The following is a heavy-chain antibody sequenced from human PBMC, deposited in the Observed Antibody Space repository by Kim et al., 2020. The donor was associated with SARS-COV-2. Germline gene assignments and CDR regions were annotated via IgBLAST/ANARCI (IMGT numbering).Heavy chain of an antibody. CDR3: ASCSGGSCYYFDY. CDR2: ISYDGSNK. J-gene: IGHJ4*02. CDR1: GFTFSSYA. V-gene: IGHV3-30*04. Sequence: GGSLRLSCAASGFTFSSYAMHWVRQAPGKGLEWVAVISYDGSNKYYADSVKGRFTISRDNSKNTLYLQMNSLRAEDTAVYYCASCSGGSCYYFDYWGQGTLVTVST. D-gene: IGHD2-15*01.